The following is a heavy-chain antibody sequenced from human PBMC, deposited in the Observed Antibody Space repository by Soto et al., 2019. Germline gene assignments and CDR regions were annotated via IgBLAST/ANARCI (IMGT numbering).Heavy chain of an antibody. CDR2: IIPIFGTT. V-gene: IGHV1-69*12. J-gene: IGHJ5*02. CDR3: VRDGGRAGYFGNWLDP. D-gene: IGHD5-12*01. Sequence: QVQLVQSGAEVKKPGSSVKVSCKASGGTFSNYAISWVRQAPGQGLEWVGGIIPIFGTTNFAQKFQGRVTITADASPTTADMELSGLRSEDTAVYYCVRDGGRAGYFGNWLDPWGQGTLVTVSS. CDR1: GGTFSNYA.